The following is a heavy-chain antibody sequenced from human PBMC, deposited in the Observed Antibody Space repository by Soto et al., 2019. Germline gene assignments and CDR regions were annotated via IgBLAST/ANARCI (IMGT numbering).Heavy chain of an antibody. V-gene: IGHV4-31*03. CDR3: ARGDWESYYQDS. J-gene: IGHJ4*02. Sequence: SETLSLTCTVSGGSISSAGYYWAWIRQRPGKGLEWIGYIYSSATTYSNPSLKSRIAMSIDTSQNQFSLKLTSVTAADTAVYLCARGDWESYYQDSWRQGMLATLPS. CDR1: GGSISSAGYY. CDR2: IYSSATT. D-gene: IGHD1-26*01.